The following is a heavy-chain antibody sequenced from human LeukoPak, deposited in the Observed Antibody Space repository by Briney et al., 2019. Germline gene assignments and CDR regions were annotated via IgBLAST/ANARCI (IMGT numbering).Heavy chain of an antibody. CDR1: GYSISSGYY. CDR2: IYHSGST. Sequence: PSETLSLTCAVSGYSISSGYYWGWIRQPPGKGLEWIGSIYHSGSTYYNPSLKSRVTISVDTSKNQFSLKLSSVTAADTAVYYCAGSYYYDSSGYPQVIDYWGQGTLVTVSS. CDR3: AGSYYYDSSGYPQVIDY. J-gene: IGHJ4*02. V-gene: IGHV4-38-2*01. D-gene: IGHD3-22*01.